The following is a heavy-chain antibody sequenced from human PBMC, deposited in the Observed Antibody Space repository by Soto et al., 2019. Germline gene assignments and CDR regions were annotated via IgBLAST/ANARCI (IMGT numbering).Heavy chain of an antibody. CDR1: GFTFSSYG. D-gene: IGHD3-22*01. V-gene: IGHV3-33*01. CDR3: ARDRGYYDSSGPLGL. CDR2: IWYDGSNK. J-gene: IGHJ4*02. Sequence: GGSLRLSCAASGFTFSSYGMHWVRQAPGKGLEWVAVIWYDGSNKYYADSVKGRFTISRDNSKNTLYLQMNSLRAEDTAVYYCARDRGYYDSSGPLGLWGQGTLVTVSS.